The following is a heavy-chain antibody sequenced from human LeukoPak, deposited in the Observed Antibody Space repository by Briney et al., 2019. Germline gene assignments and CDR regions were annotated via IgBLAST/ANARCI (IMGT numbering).Heavy chain of an antibody. Sequence: GRSLRLSCAASGFTFDDYAMHWVRQAPGKGLEWVSGISWNSGSIGYADSVKRRFTISRDNAKNSLYLQMNSLRAEDTALYYCAKAASNWVAISKTTSKDYYYYGMDVWGQGTTVTVSS. V-gene: IGHV3-9*01. CDR2: ISWNSGSI. J-gene: IGHJ6*02. CDR3: AKAASNWVAISKTTSKDYYYYGMDV. D-gene: IGHD1/OR15-1a*01. CDR1: GFTFDDYA.